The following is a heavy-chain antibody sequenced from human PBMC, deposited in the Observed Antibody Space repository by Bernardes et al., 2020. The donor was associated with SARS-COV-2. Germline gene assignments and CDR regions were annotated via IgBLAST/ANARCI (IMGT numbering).Heavy chain of an antibody. J-gene: IGHJ4*02. D-gene: IGHD4-4*01. V-gene: IGHV3-21*06. CDR3: ARVDFSNLYYFDD. Sequence: GGSLRLSCAASGFTFSSYTMNWVRQAPGKGLEWISSISTSSSYISYSDSVRGRFTISRDTAKNSVSLQMNSLRAEDTAVYYCARVDFSNLYYFDDWVQGTPVTVSS. CDR2: ISTSSSYI. CDR1: GFTFSSYT.